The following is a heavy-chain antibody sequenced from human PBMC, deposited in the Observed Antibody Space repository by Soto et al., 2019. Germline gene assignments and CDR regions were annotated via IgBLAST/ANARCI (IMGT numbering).Heavy chain of an antibody. CDR2: MNPNSGNT. CDR3: AREFKLELPYYYMDV. J-gene: IGHJ6*03. D-gene: IGHD1-7*01. V-gene: IGHV1-8*01. CDR1: GYTFTSYD. Sequence: ASLKVSCKASGYTFTSYDINWVRQATGQGLEWMGWMNPNSGNTGYAQKFQGRVTMTRNTSISTAYMELSSLRSEDTAVYYCAREFKLELPYYYMDVWGKGTTVTVSS.